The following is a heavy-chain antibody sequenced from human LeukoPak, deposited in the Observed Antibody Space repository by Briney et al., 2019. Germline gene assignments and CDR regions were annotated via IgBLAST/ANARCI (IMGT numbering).Heavy chain of an antibody. D-gene: IGHD1-20*01. CDR2: IYPGDSGT. J-gene: IGHJ3*02. CDR1: GYSFTSYW. CDR3: ARRLYNWNDPIDAVNI. V-gene: IGHV5-51*01. Sequence: GESLKISCKGSGYSFTSYWIGWVRQMPGKGLEWMGMIYPGDSGTRYSPSFQGQVIISADMSIGAAYLQWSSLRASDTAIYFCARRLYNWNDPIDAVNIWGQGTVVTVSS.